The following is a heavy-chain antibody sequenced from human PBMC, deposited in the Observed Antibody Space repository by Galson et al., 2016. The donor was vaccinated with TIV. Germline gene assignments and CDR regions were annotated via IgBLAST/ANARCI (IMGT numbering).Heavy chain of an antibody. CDR1: GYPFSGYY. CDR3: ARHDSSAFSNWYFNL. Sequence: QSGAEVKKPRESLKISCRGSGYPFSGYYIGWVRQVPGKGLEWMGIIYPGNYHTVYSPSFEGQVTISADKPTTTAYLQWNSLKASDTAMYYCARHDSSAFSNWYFNLWGRGTLVTVSS. J-gene: IGHJ2*01. V-gene: IGHV5-51*04. CDR2: IYPGNYHT. D-gene: IGHD3-22*01.